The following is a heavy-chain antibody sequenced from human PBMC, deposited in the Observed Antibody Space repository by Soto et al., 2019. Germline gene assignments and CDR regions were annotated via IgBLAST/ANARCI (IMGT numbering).Heavy chain of an antibody. CDR3: ARDLSTDTAMVTLYSSSWYDSGTFDY. CDR2: IKQDGSEK. V-gene: IGHV3-7*01. D-gene: IGHD6-13*01. Sequence: QPGGSLRLSCAASGFTFSSYWMSWVRQAPGKGLEWVANIKQDGSEKYYVDSVKGRFTISRDNAKNSLYLQMNSLRAEDTAVYYCARDLSTDTAMVTLYSSSWYDSGTFDYWGQGTLVTVSS. CDR1: GFTFSSYW. J-gene: IGHJ4*02.